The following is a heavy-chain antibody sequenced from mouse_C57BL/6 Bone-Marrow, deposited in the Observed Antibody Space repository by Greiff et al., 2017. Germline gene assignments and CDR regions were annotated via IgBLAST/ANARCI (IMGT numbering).Heavy chain of an antibody. J-gene: IGHJ2*01. CDR1: GFTFSSYG. D-gene: IGHD4-1*01. CDR2: ISSGGSYT. Sequence: DVHLVESGGDLVKPGGSLKLSCAASGFTFSSYGMSWVRQTPDKRLEWVATISSGGSYTYYPDSVKGQFTISRDNAKNTLYLQMSSLKSEDTAMXYCARQGNWEYYFDDWGQGTTLTVSS. CDR3: ARQGNWEYYFDD. V-gene: IGHV5-6*01.